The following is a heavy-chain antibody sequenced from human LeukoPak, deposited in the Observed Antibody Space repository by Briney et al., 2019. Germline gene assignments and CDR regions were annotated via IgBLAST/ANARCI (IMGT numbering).Heavy chain of an antibody. CDR1: GYTFTNYD. D-gene: IGHD6-19*01. CDR3: ARRRGWPNYFDY. Sequence: ASVKVSCKASGYTFTNYDIHWVRQATGQGLEWMGWMNPNSGNTGYAQKFQGRVTMTRNTSITTAYMELSSLRSEDTAVYYCARRRGWPNYFDYWGQGTLVTVSS. CDR2: MNPNSGNT. J-gene: IGHJ4*02. V-gene: IGHV1-8*01.